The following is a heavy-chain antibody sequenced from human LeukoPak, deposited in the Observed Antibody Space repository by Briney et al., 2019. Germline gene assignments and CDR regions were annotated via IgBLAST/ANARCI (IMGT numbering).Heavy chain of an antibody. CDR2: ISSSSSYI. V-gene: IGHV3-21*01. CDR1: GFSFSIYS. J-gene: IGHJ4*02. CDR3: ARAYYGSETSHFDS. D-gene: IGHD3-10*01. Sequence: GGSLRLSCAASGFSFSIYSMNWVRQAPGKGLEWVSAISSSSSYIYYADSVKGRFTISRDNAKNSLYLQMDSLRAEDTAVYYCARAYYGSETSHFDSWGQGTLVTVSS.